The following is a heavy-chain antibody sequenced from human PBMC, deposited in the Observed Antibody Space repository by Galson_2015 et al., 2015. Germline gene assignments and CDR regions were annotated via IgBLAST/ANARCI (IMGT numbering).Heavy chain of an antibody. J-gene: IGHJ4*02. V-gene: IGHV3-30-3*01. Sequence: SLRLSCAASGFTFSTYDMHWVRQAPGKGLEWVAVISYDGANKYYTDSVKTRFTISRDNSKGTLYLQMNGLRAEDMAVYYCASHWSRSGGSCIDYWGQGALVTVSS. CDR3: ASHWSRSGGSCIDY. CDR1: GFTFSTYD. CDR2: ISYDGANK. D-gene: IGHD2-15*01.